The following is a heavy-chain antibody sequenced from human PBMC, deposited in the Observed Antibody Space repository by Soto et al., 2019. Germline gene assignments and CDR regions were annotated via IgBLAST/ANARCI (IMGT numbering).Heavy chain of an antibody. Sequence: SGPTLENPTQTLTLTCTFSGFSLTAKGVVVAWFRQPPGKALEWLALIYWDGDVRYSPSLRSRITITKDTSKDQVFLTVTNLFSVDTGTYYCAHMLVSNGAWFDTWGQ. CDR1: GFSLTAKGVV. CDR2: IYWDGDV. J-gene: IGHJ5*02. D-gene: IGHD4-17*01. V-gene: IGHV2-5*02. CDR3: AHMLVSNGAWFDT.